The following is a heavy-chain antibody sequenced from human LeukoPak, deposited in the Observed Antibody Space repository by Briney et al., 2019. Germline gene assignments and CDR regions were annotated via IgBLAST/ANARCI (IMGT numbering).Heavy chain of an antibody. Sequence: SETLSLTCTVSGGSISSSSYYWGWIRQPPGKGLEWIGSIYYSGSAYYNPSLKSRVTISVDTSKNQFSLKLSSVTAADTAVYYCARVDSSGYYYNYFDYWGQGTLVTVSS. V-gene: IGHV4-39*07. CDR3: ARVDSSGYYYNYFDY. CDR1: GGSISSSSYY. CDR2: IYYSGSA. D-gene: IGHD3-22*01. J-gene: IGHJ4*02.